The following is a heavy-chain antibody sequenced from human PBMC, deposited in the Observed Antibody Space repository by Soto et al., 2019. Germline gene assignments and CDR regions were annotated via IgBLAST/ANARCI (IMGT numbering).Heavy chain of an antibody. CDR3: AKGGADGFCSGGRCYFDY. CDR2: ISWNSNII. J-gene: IGHJ4*02. CDR1: GFTFDDYA. Sequence: EVQLVESGGGLVQPGRSLRLSCAASGFTFDDYAMHWVRRVPGKGLEWVSSISWNSNIIGYADSVKGRFTISRDNAKNSLYMQMNSLRPEDTALYTCAKGGADGFCSGGRCYFDYWGQGTLVTVSS. V-gene: IGHV3-9*01. D-gene: IGHD2-15*01.